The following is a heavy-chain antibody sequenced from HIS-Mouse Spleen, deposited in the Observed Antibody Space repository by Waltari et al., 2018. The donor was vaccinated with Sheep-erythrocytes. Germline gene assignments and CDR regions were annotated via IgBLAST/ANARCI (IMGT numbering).Heavy chain of an antibody. Sequence: QVQLVESGGGVVQPGRSLRLSCEASGCTFSSYGMHWVRQAPGKGLEWVAVISYDGSNKYYADSVKGRFTISRDNSKNTLYLQMNSLRAEDTAVYYCAKDGGGNWFDPWGQGTLVTVSS. V-gene: IGHV3-30*18. J-gene: IGHJ5*02. CDR1: GCTFSSYG. CDR2: ISYDGSNK. D-gene: IGHD3-10*01. CDR3: AKDGGGNWFDP.